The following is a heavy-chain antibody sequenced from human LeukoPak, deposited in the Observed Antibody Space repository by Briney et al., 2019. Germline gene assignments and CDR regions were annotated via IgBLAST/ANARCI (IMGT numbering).Heavy chain of an antibody. D-gene: IGHD2-15*01. V-gene: IGHV1-69*05. CDR1: GGTFSSYA. CDR2: IIPIFGTA. Sequence: ASVKVSCKASGGTFSSYAISWVRQAPGQGLEWMGRIIPIFGTANYAQKFQGRVTITTDESTSTAYMELSSLRSEATAVYYCARGYCSGGSCYYPFDYWGQGTLVTVSS. CDR3: ARGYCSGGSCYYPFDY. J-gene: IGHJ4*02.